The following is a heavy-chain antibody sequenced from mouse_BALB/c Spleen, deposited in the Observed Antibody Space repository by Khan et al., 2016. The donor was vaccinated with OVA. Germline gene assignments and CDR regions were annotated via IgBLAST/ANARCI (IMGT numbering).Heavy chain of an antibody. D-gene: IGHD1-1*02. V-gene: IGHV5-17*02. J-gene: IGHJ3*01. CDR1: GFPFSSFG. Sequence: EVQLQESGGGLVQPGGSRKLSCAASGFPFSSFGMHWVRQAPEKGLEWVAYISSGSYNIYYADKVKGRFTISRDNPKNTLPLQMTSLRSEVTAMYYCANSRSWYWFASWGQGTLVTVSA. CDR3: ANSRSWYWFAS. CDR2: ISSGSYNI.